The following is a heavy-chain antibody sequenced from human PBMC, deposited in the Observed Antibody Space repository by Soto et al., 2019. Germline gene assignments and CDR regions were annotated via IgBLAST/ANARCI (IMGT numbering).Heavy chain of an antibody. CDR1: GFTFSSYG. CDR2: ISYDGSNK. CDR3: AKDRWIQLLDDAFDI. V-gene: IGHV3-30*18. Sequence: PGGSLRLSCAASGFTFSSYGMHWVRQAPGKGLEWVAVISYDGSNKYYADSVKGRFTISRDNSKNMLYLQMNSLRTDDTAVYSCAKDRWIQLLDDAFDIWGQGTRVTVAS. D-gene: IGHD5-18*01. J-gene: IGHJ3*02.